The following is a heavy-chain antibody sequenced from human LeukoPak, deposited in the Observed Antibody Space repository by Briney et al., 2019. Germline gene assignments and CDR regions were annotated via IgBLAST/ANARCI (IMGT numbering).Heavy chain of an antibody. CDR2: INHSGST. D-gene: IGHD3-16*01. CDR1: GGSFSGYY. Sequence: PETLSLTCAVYGGSFSGYYWSWIRQPPGKGLEWIGEINHSGSTNYNPSLKSRVTISVDTSKNQFSLKLSSVTAADTAVYYCARCWVDYYYYYMDVWGKGTTVTVSS. J-gene: IGHJ6*03. CDR3: ARCWVDYYYYYMDV. V-gene: IGHV4-34*01.